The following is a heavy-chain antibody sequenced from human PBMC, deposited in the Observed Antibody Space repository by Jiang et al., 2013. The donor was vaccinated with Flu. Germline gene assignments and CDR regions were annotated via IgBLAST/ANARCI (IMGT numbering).Heavy chain of an antibody. D-gene: IGHD2-15*01. J-gene: IGHJ2*01. V-gene: IGHV4-31*02. Sequence: KGLEWIGYIYYSGSTYYNLSLKSRVTISVDTSKNQFSLKLSSVTAADTAVYYCARELEYCSGGSCFWYFDLWGRGTLVTVSS. CDR2: IYYSGST. CDR3: ARELEYCSGGSCFWYFDL.